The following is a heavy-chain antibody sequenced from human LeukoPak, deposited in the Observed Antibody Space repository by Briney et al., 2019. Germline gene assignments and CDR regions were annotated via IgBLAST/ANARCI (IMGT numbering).Heavy chain of an antibody. CDR2: INPADSRT. J-gene: IGHJ5*02. CDR3: ARDHSNTRTWWFDP. CDR1: GYMFTNNL. D-gene: IGHD2/OR15-2a*01. Sequence: ASVNVSCKASGYMFTNNLIHWVRPPPGQGLEWMGVINPADSRTFYAQKLQDRVTLTTDMSATSIYMELSSLRSEDTAVYYCARDHSNTRTWWFDPWGQGTLVIVSS. V-gene: IGHV1-46*04.